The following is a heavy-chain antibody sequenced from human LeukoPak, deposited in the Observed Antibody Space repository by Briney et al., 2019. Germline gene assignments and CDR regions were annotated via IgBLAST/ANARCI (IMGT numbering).Heavy chain of an antibody. D-gene: IGHD3-3*01. CDR2: ISAYNGNT. J-gene: IGHJ4*02. Sequence: GASVKVSCKASGYTFTSYGISWVRQAPGQGLEWMGWISAYNGNTNYAQKLQGRVTMTTDTSTSTAYMELRSLRSDDTAVYYCARDRSIFGVVTVGDFDYWGQGILVTVSS. V-gene: IGHV1-18*01. CDR1: GYTFTSYG. CDR3: ARDRSIFGVVTVGDFDY.